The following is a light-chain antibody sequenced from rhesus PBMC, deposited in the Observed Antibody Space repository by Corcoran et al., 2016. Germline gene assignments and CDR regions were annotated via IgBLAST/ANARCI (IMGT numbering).Light chain of an antibody. V-gene: IGKV2-78*01. Sequence: DIVMTQTPLSLPVTPGEPASLSCRSSQSLLHTNGQNYLYWYPQQPGQSPQLLIHEVSDRASGVPDRFSGSVSGTDFTRKFSRVEAEEVDIYIYIQAIQLPYSFGRGTKVEIK. CDR1: QSLLHTNGQNY. CDR2: EVS. J-gene: IGKJ2*01. CDR3: IQAIQLPYS.